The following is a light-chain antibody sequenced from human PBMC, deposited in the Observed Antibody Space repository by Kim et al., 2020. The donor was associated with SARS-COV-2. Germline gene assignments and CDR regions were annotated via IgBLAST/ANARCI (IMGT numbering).Light chain of an antibody. J-gene: IGLJ2*01. CDR1: TGAVTSGHY. V-gene: IGLV7-46*01. CDR3: LLSYSDARV. CDR2: DTS. Sequence: QAVVTQEPSLTVSPGGTVTLTCGSSTGAVTSGHYPHWFQQKPGQAPRTLIYDTSKKHSWTPARFSGSLLGGKAALTLSGAQPEDEADYYCLLSYSDARVFGGGTQLTVL.